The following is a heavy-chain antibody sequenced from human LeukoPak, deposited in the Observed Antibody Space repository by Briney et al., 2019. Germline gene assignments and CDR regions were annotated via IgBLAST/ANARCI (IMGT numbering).Heavy chain of an antibody. CDR1: GFTFSSYG. CDR2: IRYDGSNK. V-gene: IGHV3-30*02. CDR3: ATLIAVAGTEDY. D-gene: IGHD6-19*01. Sequence: GGSLTLSCAASGFTFSSYGMHWVRQAPGKGLEWVAYIRYDGSNKYYADSVKGRFTISRDNSKNTLYLQMNSLRAEDTAVYYCATLIAVAGTEDYWGQGTLVTVSS. J-gene: IGHJ4*02.